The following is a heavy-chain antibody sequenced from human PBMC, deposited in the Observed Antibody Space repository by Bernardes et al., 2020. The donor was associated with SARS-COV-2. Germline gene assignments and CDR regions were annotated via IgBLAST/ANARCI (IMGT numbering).Heavy chain of an antibody. CDR2: VYYTGGT. V-gene: IGHV4-39*01. D-gene: IGHD1-26*01. CDR3: ARHPRRLQVSGSWFDP. CDR1: GDSISSRTYY. Sequence: SETLSLTCTVSGDSISSRTYYWVWIRQSPGKGLEWLGSVYYTGGTYYTPSLKGRVTIYVDTSKTQFSLRLNSLTAADAAVYYCARHPRRLQVSGSWFDPWGQGTLVNVSS. J-gene: IGHJ5*02.